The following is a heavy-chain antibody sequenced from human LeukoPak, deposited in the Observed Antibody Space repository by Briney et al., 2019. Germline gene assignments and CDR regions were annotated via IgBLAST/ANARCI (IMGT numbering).Heavy chain of an antibody. Sequence: TGGSLRLSCAASGFTVSSNYMSWVRQAPRKGLEWVSVIYSGGSTYYADSVKGRFTISRHNSKNTLYLQMNSLRAEDTAVYYCARDLRGQEDVWGQGTTVTVSS. CDR1: GFTVSSNY. D-gene: IGHD3-10*01. V-gene: IGHV3-53*04. CDR3: ARDLRGQEDV. CDR2: IYSGGST. J-gene: IGHJ6*02.